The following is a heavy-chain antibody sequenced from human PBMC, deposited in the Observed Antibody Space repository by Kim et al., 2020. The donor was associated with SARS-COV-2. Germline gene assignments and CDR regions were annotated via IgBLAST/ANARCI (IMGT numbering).Heavy chain of an antibody. CDR1: GGSFSGYY. V-gene: IGHV4-34*01. D-gene: IGHD6-6*01. CDR3: ARATSIAARLFFGFGMGSIDY. CDR2: INHSGST. Sequence: SETLSLTCAVYGGSFSGYYWSWIRQPPGKGLEWIGEINHSGSTNYNPSLKSRVTISVDTSKNQFSLKLSSVTAADTAVYYCARATSIAARLFFGFGMGSIDYWGQGTLVTVSS. J-gene: IGHJ4*02.